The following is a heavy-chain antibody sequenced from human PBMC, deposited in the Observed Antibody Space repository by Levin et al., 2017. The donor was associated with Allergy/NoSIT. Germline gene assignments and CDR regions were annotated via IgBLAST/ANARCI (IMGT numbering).Heavy chain of an antibody. Sequence: SQTLSLTCTVSGGSISSGTYFWGWIRQPPGKGLEWIGTIYYSGNTYYNPSLRSRVTISVGASKSQFSLRLSSVTAAATAVYYCARHTSGYYYVTDWGQGTLVTVSS. J-gene: IGHJ4*02. V-gene: IGHV4-39*01. CDR3: ARHTSGYYYVTD. CDR2: IYYSGNT. CDR1: GGSISSGTYF. D-gene: IGHD3-22*01.